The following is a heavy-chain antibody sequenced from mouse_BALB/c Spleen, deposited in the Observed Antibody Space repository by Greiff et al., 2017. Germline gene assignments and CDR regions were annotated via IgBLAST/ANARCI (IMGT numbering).Heavy chain of an antibody. CDR2: IDPANGHT. V-gene: IGHV14-3*02. CDR1: GFNIKDTY. CDR3: TRPSYAMDY. J-gene: IGHJ4*01. Sequence: EVQLQESGAELVKPGASVKLSCTASGFNIKDTYMHWVKQRPEQGLEWIGRIDPANGHTKYDPKFQGKATITADTSSNTAYLQLSSLTSEDTAVYYCTRPSYAMDYWGQGTSVTVSS.